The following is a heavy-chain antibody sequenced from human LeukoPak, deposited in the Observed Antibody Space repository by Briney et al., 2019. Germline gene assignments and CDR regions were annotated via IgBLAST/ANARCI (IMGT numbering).Heavy chain of an antibody. V-gene: IGHV3-33*01. CDR3: ARVSRAAAGTSGLGFDY. D-gene: IGHD6-13*01. J-gene: IGHJ4*02. Sequence: GGSLRLSCAASGFTFSSYGMHWVRQAPGKGLEWVAVIWYDGSNKYYADSVKGRFTISRDNSKNTLYLQMNSLRAEDTAVYYCARVSRAAAGTSGLGFDYWGQGTLVTVSS. CDR1: GFTFSSYG. CDR2: IWYDGSNK.